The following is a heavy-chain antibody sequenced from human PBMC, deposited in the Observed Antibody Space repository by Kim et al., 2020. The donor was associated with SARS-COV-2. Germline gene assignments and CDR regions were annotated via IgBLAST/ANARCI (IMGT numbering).Heavy chain of an antibody. CDR3: AKMGYGSGWYDY. CDR2: ISNVNT. V-gene: IGHV3-23*01. J-gene: IGHJ4*02. Sequence: GGSLRLSCAASGFTFSTYTMSWVRQAPGKGLEWVAVISNVNTFYADSVKGRFTISRDNSKNTLYLQMNSLRGEDTAVYYCAKMGYGSGWYDYWGQGTLVT. CDR1: GFTFSTYT. D-gene: IGHD6-19*01.